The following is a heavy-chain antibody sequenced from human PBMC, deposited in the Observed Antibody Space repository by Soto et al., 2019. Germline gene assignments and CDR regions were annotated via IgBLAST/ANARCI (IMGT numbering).Heavy chain of an antibody. CDR3: ARDYGYCSSSTCRDY. D-gene: IGHD2-2*01. V-gene: IGHV4-38-2*02. CDR1: GYSISSGYY. J-gene: IGHJ4*02. Sequence: PSETLSLTCAVSGYSISSGYYWGWIRQPPGKGLEWIGSIFHSGGTYYNPSLKSRVTISVDTSKNQFSLKLSSVTAADTAVYFCARDYGYCSSSTCRDYWGQGTLVTVSS. CDR2: IFHSGGT.